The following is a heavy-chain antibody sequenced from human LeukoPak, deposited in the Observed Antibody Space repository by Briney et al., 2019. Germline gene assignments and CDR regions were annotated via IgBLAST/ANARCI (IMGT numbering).Heavy chain of an antibody. Sequence: GGSLRLSCAASGFTFSTYNMNWVRQAPGKGLEWVSYISSSSNTIYYADSVKGRFTISRDNAKNSMLLQMNSLRAEDTAVYYCARDRHLVIPAANFDCWGQGTLVTVSS. CDR1: GFTFSTYN. J-gene: IGHJ4*02. CDR3: ARDRHLVIPAANFDC. CDR2: ISSSSNTI. D-gene: IGHD2-2*01. V-gene: IGHV3-48*01.